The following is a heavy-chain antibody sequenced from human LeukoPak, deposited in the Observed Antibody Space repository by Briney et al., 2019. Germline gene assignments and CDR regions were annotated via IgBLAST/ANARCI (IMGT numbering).Heavy chain of an antibody. CDR1: GYTFTGYY. J-gene: IGHJ4*02. CDR2: INPNSGGT. V-gene: IGHV1-2*04. CDR3: AREGRGYSYGSADY. Sequence: ASVKVSCKASGYTFTGYYMHWVRQAPGQGLEWMGWINPNSGGTNYAQKFQGWVTMTRDTSISTAYMELSRLRSDGTAVYYCAREGRGYSYGSADYWGQGTLVTVSS. D-gene: IGHD5-18*01.